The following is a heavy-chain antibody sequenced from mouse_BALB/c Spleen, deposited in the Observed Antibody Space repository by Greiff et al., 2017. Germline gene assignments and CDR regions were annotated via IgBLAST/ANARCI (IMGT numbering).Heavy chain of an antibody. J-gene: IGHJ2*01. D-gene: IGHD1-1*01. CDR2: INPSTGYT. Sequence: QVQLQQPGAELVRPGASVKLSCKASGYTFTSYWMHWVKQRPGQGLEWIGYINPSTGYTEYNQKFKDKATLTADKSSSTAYMQLSSLTSEDSAVYYCARSGYYGSSVDFDYWGQGTTLTVSS. CDR3: ARSGYYGSSVDFDY. CDR1: GYTFTSYW. V-gene: IGHV1-7*01.